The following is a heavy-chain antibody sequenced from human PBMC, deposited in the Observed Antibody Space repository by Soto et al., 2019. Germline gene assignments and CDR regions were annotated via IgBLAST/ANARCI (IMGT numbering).Heavy chain of an antibody. J-gene: IGHJ5*02. CDR1: GFRFKSFV. D-gene: IGHD1-1*01. CDR3: ARCGTTGGLDL. Sequence: QLVESGGGVVQPGTSLRLSCAASGFRFKSFVMHWVRQVPGKGLQWVALTSYDGNTKYYGDSVQGRFIVSRDNSKNTLELEIESLRLEDRALYYWARCGTTGGLDLWGQGTLVSVSS. CDR2: TSYDGNTK. V-gene: IGHV3-30*19.